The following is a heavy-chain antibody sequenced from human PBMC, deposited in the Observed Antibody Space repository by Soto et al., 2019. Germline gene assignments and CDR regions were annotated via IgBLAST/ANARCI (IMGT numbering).Heavy chain of an antibody. CDR2: IYYSGST. CDR3: ARHYSSGSRNWFDP. D-gene: IGHD6-19*01. J-gene: IGHJ5*02. CDR1: GGSINSSSYF. Sequence: SETLSLTCSVSGGSINSSSYFWGWVRQPPGKGLGWIGSIYYSGSTYYNPSLRSRVTMSVDTSKNQFSLKLSSVTAADTAVFYCARHYSSGSRNWFDPWGQGTLSPSPQ. V-gene: IGHV4-39*01.